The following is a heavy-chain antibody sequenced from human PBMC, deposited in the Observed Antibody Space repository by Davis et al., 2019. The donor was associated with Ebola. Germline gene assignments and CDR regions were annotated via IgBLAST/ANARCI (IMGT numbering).Heavy chain of an antibody. CDR2: IHYLGNT. V-gene: IGHV4-59*01. CDR3: ARGLLAAAGTPLNDGMDV. Sequence: SETLSLTCTVSGGSINNYFWSWIRQPPGKGLEWIGNIHYLGNTNYNPSLKSRVTMSVDTSKNQFSLKLSSVTAADTAVYYCARGLLAAAGTPLNDGMDVWGQGTTVTVSS. J-gene: IGHJ6*02. CDR1: GGSINNYF. D-gene: IGHD6-13*01.